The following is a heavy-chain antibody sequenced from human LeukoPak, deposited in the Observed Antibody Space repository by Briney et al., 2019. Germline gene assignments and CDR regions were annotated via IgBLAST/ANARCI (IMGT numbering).Heavy chain of an antibody. CDR3: GRGDKTFDP. J-gene: IGHJ5*02. CDR2: IKTNSGDT. CDR1: GYTFTGYY. V-gene: IGHV1-2*02. Sequence: ASVKVSCKGSGYTFTGYYIHGVRQAPGQGREWMGCIKTNSGDTNYAQKFQGRLTMTRDTSINTAYMELSSLRSDHTAVYYCGRGDKTFDPWGQGTLVTVSS.